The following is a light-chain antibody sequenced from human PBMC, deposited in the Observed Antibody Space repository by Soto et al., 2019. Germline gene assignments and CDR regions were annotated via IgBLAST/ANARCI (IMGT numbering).Light chain of an antibody. CDR1: SSNIGAGYD. CDR3: QSYDSSLSGSV. Sequence: QAVVTQPPSVSGAPGQTVTISCTGSSSNIGAGYDVSWYQQLPGTAPKLLIFGDTNRPSGVPDRFSGSHSGASASLAISGLQAEGEGDYYCQSYDSSLSGSVFGGGTKLTVL. V-gene: IGLV1-40*01. CDR2: GDT. J-gene: IGLJ3*02.